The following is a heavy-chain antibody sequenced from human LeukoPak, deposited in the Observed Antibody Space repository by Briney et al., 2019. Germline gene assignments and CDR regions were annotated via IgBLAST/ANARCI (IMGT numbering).Heavy chain of an antibody. CDR3: ARLITGATTAFDI. J-gene: IGHJ3*02. Sequence: SVKVSCKASGGTFSSYAISWVRQAPGQGLEWMGRIIPIFGTANYAQKFQGRVTITTDESTSTAYMELSSLRSEDTAVYYCARLITGATTAFDIWGQGTMVTVSS. CDR2: IIPIFGTA. V-gene: IGHV1-69*05. D-gene: IGHD1-7*01. CDR1: GGTFSSYA.